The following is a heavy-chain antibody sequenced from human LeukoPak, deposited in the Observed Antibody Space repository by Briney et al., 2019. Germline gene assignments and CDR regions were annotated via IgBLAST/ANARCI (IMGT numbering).Heavy chain of an antibody. V-gene: IGHV4-61*02. CDR2: IYTSGST. CDR1: GGSISSGSYY. CDR3: ARVLLSNYDFWSGYSNWFDP. J-gene: IGHJ5*02. Sequence: TLTLTCTVSGGSISSGSYYWSWIRQPAGKGLEWIGRIYTSGSTNYNPSLKSRVTISVDTSKNQFSLKLSSVTAADTAVYYCARVLLSNYDFWSGYSNWFDPWGQGTLVTVSS. D-gene: IGHD3-3*01.